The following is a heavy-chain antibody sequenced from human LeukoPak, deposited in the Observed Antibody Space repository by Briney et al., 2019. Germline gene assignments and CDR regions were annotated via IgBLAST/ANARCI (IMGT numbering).Heavy chain of an antibody. J-gene: IGHJ3*02. V-gene: IGHV3-23*01. Sequence: GGSLRLSCAASGFTFNTYAMSWVRQAPGKGLEWVSTISGGGDDTYYADSVKGRFTISRDNSKNTLYLQMNSLSADDTAVYYCARDTGDPPEGAFDIWGQGTMVTVSS. CDR2: ISGGGDDT. CDR3: ARDTGDPPEGAFDI. CDR1: GFTFNTYA. D-gene: IGHD7-27*01.